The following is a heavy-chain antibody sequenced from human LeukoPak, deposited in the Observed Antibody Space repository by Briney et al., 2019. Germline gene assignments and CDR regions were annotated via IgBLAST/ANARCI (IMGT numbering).Heavy chain of an antibody. CDR3: ATQLVVVIGYYFDY. V-gene: IGHV4-39*01. D-gene: IGHD3-22*01. J-gene: IGHJ4*02. CDR1: GGSISSSSYY. CDR2: IYYSGST. Sequence: PSETLSLTCTVSGGSISSSSYYWGWIRQPPGKGLEWIGSIYYSGSTYYNPSLKSRVTISVDTSKNQFSLKLSSVTAADTAVYYRATQLVVVIGYYFDYWGQGTLVTVSS.